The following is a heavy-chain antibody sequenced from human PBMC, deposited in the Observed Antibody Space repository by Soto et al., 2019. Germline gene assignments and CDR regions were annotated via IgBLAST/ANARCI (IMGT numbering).Heavy chain of an antibody. CDR1: GYNFNIYW. J-gene: IGHJ4*02. D-gene: IGHD3-3*02. Sequence: GESLKISCKGSGYNFNIYWIVWVRQMPGKGLECMGIIYPGDSDTRYSPSFQGQVTISADRSINTAYLQWSSLKASDTAMYYCARLGAHFYPIRGYFDFWGQGALVTVSS. CDR2: IYPGDSDT. CDR3: ARLGAHFYPIRGYFDF. V-gene: IGHV5-51*01.